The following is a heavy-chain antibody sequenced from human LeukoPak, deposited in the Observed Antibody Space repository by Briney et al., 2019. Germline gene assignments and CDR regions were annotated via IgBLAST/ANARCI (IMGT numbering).Heavy chain of an antibody. V-gene: IGHV1-2*02. CDR2: INSNSGGT. CDR1: GYIFTGFY. J-gene: IGHJ6*03. Sequence: ASVKVSCKPSGYIFTGFYMHWVRQAAGQGLEWMGWINSNSGGTNYAQKFQGRVTMTRDASIRTAYLDLSSLISDDTAVYYCARGPPPAYDYYSCMDVWGKGTTVTAS. CDR3: ARGPPPAYDYYSCMDV.